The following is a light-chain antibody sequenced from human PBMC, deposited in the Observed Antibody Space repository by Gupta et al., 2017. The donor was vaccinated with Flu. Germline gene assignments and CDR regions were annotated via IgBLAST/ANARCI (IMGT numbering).Light chain of an antibody. J-gene: IGKJ4*01. CDR1: QDISNY. CDR2: DAS. V-gene: IGKV1-33*01. Sequence: DIQMTQSPSSLSASVGDRVTITCQASQDISNYLNWYQQKPGKAPKLLIYDASKLDTGVPSRFSGSGSGTDFTFTISSLQPEDVATYYCQQKNNLPLTFGRGTKVEIK. CDR3: QQKNNLPLT.